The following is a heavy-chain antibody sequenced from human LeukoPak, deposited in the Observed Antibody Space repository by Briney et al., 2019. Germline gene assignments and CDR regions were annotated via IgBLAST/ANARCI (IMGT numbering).Heavy chain of an antibody. Sequence: PGESLRLSCAASGFTFSVTLMSWVRQAPGRGLEWVGRFKSKVAGGTTDYAAPVAGRFTISRDDSKNMLYLQMNSLKTEDTGVYYCTRGGPQADVFDIWGQGTMVTVSS. J-gene: IGHJ3*02. CDR1: GFTFSVTL. CDR3: TRGGPQADVFDI. V-gene: IGHV3-15*01. CDR2: FKSKVAGGTT. D-gene: IGHD3-10*01.